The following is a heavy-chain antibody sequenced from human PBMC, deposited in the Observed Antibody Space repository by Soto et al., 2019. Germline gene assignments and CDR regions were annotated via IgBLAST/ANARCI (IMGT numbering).Heavy chain of an antibody. D-gene: IGHD3-10*01. CDR3: AAELGFGKLSVV. V-gene: IGHV1-69*01. CDR2: IIPLFGTT. J-gene: IGHJ6*02. Sequence: QVQVVQSGVEVRRPGSSVKVSCKASGDTFKNCVISWVRQAPGQGLEWMGGIIPLFGTTDFAQRFQGRLTIMTDESTTTADMELSRLRSEDTATYYCAAELGFGKLSVVWGQGTTVIVSS. CDR1: GDTFKNCV.